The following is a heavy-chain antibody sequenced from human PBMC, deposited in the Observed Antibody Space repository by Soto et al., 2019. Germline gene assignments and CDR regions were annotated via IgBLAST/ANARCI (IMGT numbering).Heavy chain of an antibody. J-gene: IGHJ3*02. CDR2: ISGSGGST. CDR3: ARAPTPRDWINGAVFDI. V-gene: IGHV3-23*01. Sequence: GGSLRLSCAASGFTFSSYAMSWVRQAPGKGLEWVSAISGSGGSTYYADSVKGRFTISRDNSKNTLYLQMNSLRAEDTAVYYCARAPTPRDWINGAVFDIWGQGTMVTVSS. CDR1: GFTFSSYA. D-gene: IGHD1-1*01.